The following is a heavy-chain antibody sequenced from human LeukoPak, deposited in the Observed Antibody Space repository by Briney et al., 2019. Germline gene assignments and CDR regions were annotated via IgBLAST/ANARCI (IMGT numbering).Heavy chain of an antibody. V-gene: IGHV3-66*02. Sequence: GGSLRLSCAASGFTVNAHFMSWVRQAPGKGLEWVSVLYHGDRTYYADSVKGRFTISRDSSKNTVYLQMQNLRAEDTAVYYCTRDRDDSSVLHYFDYWGQGALVTVSS. D-gene: IGHD3-22*01. CDR1: GFTVNAHF. J-gene: IGHJ4*02. CDR3: TRDRDDSSVLHYFDY. CDR2: LYHGDRT.